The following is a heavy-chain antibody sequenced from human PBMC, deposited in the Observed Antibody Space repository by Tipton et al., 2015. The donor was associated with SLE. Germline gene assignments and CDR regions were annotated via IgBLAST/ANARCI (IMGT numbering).Heavy chain of an antibody. CDR1: GGSFTDFY. CDR2: MFYIGNS. V-gene: IGHV4-59*07. CDR3: AAYNSGSHAFHI. J-gene: IGHJ3*02. D-gene: IGHD6-19*01. Sequence: TLSLTCSVSGGSFTDFYWSWFRKPPGKGLQWIGFMFYIGNSEYNPSLKSRVTISIDTSKSQYSLNLTSVTAADTAVYYCAAYNSGSHAFHIWGQGTMVTVSS.